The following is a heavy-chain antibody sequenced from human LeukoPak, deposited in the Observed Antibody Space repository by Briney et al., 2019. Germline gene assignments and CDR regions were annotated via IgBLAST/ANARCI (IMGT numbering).Heavy chain of an antibody. V-gene: IGHV3-53*01. Sequence: GESLRLSCAASGFTVGSNYMSWVRQAPGKGLEWVSVIYSGGSTYYADSVKGRFTISRDNSKNTLYLQMNSLRAEDTAVYYCAREGDGSGSYYNIRDYYYYGMDVWGQGTTVTVSS. D-gene: IGHD3-10*01. CDR3: AREGDGSGSYYNIRDYYYYGMDV. CDR1: GFTVGSNY. CDR2: IYSGGST. J-gene: IGHJ6*02.